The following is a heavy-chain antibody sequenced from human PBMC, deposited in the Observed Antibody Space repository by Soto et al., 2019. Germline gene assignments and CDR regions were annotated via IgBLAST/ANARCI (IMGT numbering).Heavy chain of an antibody. CDR2: INHSGST. CDR3: ARVQAGATGVDY. CDR1: GGSFSGYY. Sequence: TLSLTCAVYGGSFSGYYWSWIRQPPGKGLEWIGEINHSGSTNYNPSLKSRVTISVDTSKNQFSLKLSSVTAADTAVYYCARVQAGATGVDYWGQGTLVTVSS. D-gene: IGHD1-26*01. V-gene: IGHV4-34*01. J-gene: IGHJ4*02.